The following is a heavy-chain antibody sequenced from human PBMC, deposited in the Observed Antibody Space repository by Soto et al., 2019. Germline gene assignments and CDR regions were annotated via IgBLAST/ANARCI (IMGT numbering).Heavy chain of an antibody. CDR2: IYDSGST. CDR1: GASISGNY. CDR3: ARYRRGTGWYYLDY. J-gene: IGHJ4*02. Sequence: SETLSLTCTVSGASISGNYWSWIRQPPGKDLEWIGYIYDSGSTNYSPSLQSRVTMSVDRSKNQFSLALTSVTAADTALYFCARYRRGTGWYYLDYWGQGILVTVSS. V-gene: IGHV4-59*01. D-gene: IGHD6-19*01.